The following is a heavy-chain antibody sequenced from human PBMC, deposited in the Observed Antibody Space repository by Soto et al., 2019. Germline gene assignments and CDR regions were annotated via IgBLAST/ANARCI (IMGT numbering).Heavy chain of an antibody. CDR2: INPSGGST. V-gene: IGHV1-46*01. Sequence: ASVKVSCKASGYTFTSYYMHWVRQAPGQGLEWMGIINPSGGSTSYAQKFQGRVTMTRDTSTSTVYMELSSLRSEDTAVYYCASRLNENYYYYYGMDVWGQGTTVTVSS. CDR3: ASRLNENYYYYYGMDV. D-gene: IGHD6-6*01. CDR1: GYTFTSYY. J-gene: IGHJ6*02.